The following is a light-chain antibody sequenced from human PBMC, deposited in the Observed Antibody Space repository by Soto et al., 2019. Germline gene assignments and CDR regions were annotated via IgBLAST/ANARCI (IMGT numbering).Light chain of an antibody. CDR3: SLFTGTRTYV. J-gene: IGLJ1*01. CDR1: SSDVGDYNS. V-gene: IGLV2-14*01. CDR2: EVN. Sequence: QYALTQPASVSGSPGQSITISCTGTSSDVGDYNSVSWYQHHPGKAPKLMIYEVNNRPSGVSNRFSGSKSGNTASLTISGLQAEDEAEYYCSLFTGTRTYVFGTGTKLTVL.